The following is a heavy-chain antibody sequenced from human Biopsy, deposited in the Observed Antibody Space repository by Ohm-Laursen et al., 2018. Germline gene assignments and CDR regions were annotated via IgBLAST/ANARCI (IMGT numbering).Heavy chain of an antibody. J-gene: IGHJ5*02. V-gene: IGHV1-8*01. Sequence: SRKVSGYSFTIYDANWVRQARGQGLEWMGWMILSSGKTGYAPRFQGRVTLTMNTPISTAYTELSGLRSEDTAVYFCARGYSRRVSNFEASIYWFDTWGQGTLVTVSS. CDR3: ARGYSRRVSNFEASIYWFDT. CDR1: GYSFTIYD. CDR2: MILSSGKT. D-gene: IGHD6-6*01.